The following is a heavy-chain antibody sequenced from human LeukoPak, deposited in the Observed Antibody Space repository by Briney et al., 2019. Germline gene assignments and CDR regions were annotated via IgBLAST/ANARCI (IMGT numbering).Heavy chain of an antibody. J-gene: IGHJ4*02. CDR3: ARGYSSSWYGD. Sequence: GGSLRLSCAASGFTVSSNYMSWVRQGPGKGLDGVSVIYTGGSTHYADSVKGRFTISRDNSKNTLYLQMNSLRVEDTAVYYCARGYSSSWYGDWGQGTLVTVSS. CDR2: IYTGGST. D-gene: IGHD6-13*01. V-gene: IGHV3-66*01. CDR1: GFTVSSNY.